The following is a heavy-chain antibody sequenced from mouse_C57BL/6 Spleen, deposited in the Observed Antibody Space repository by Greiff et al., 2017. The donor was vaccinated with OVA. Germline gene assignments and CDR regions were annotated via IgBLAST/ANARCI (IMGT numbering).Heavy chain of an antibody. J-gene: IGHJ4*01. D-gene: IGHD4-1*01. V-gene: IGHV5-4*01. Sequence: EVKLVESGGGLVKPGGSLKLSCAASGFTFSSYAMSWVRQTPEKRLEWVATISDGGSYTYYPDNVKGRFTISRDNAKNNLYLQMSHLKSEDTAMYYCARDNWDEDYAMDYWGQGTSVTVSS. CDR3: ARDNWDEDYAMDY. CDR1: GFTFSSYA. CDR2: ISDGGSYT.